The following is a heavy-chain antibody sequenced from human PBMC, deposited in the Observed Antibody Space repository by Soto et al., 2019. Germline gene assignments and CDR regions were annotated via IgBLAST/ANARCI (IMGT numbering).Heavy chain of an antibody. J-gene: IGHJ5*02. CDR1: GDPLHIGGYY. D-gene: IGHD2-2*01. CDR2: IYYTGKT. V-gene: IGHV4-31*03. CDR3: GRDLTSNANCIDP. Sequence: SETLSLTCSVSGDPLHIGGYYWTWIRQRPGEGLEWMGYIYYTGKTYYNPSLESRLTMSLDRSKNQFSLKLNSVTAADTAVYYCGRDLTSNANCIDPWGQGTLVTVSS.